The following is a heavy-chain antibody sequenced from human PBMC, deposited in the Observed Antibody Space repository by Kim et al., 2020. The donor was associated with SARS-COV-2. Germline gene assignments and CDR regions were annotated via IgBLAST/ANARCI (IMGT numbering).Heavy chain of an antibody. J-gene: IGHJ4*02. Sequence: ASVKVSCKASGYTLSNYDIHWVRQAPGQGLDWMGGITAATGHAAYSRKFQGRVTITRDTSTNTAYVELTSPTSEDTAIYFCARALAAGTGCWGQGTLVTVSS. V-gene: IGHV1-3*01. CDR2: ITAATGHA. D-gene: IGHD6-13*01. CDR1: GYTLSNYD. CDR3: ARALAAGTGC.